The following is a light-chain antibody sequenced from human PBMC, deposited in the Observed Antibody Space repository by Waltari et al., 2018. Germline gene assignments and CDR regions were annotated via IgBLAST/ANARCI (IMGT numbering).Light chain of an antibody. Sequence: QSALTQPASVSGSPGPSITIPCTGTSNDVGGYNYVSWYQHHPGKAPKLMIYEVPYRPSGVSDRFSGSKSGNTASLTISGLQAEDEADYYCSSYATTRPWVFGGGTKLTVL. CDR3: SSYATTRPWV. V-gene: IGLV2-14*01. CDR1: SNDVGGYNY. CDR2: EVP. J-gene: IGLJ3*02.